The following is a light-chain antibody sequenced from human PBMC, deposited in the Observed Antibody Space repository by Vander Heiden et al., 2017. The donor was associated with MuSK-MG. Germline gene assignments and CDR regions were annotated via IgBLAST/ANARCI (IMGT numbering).Light chain of an antibody. CDR1: TLPNQY. CDR2: RDS. Sequence: SYELTQPPSVSVSPGQTARITCSGDTLPNQYAYWYQQKPGQAPVLVRYRDSERPSGIPERFSGSSSGTTVTFTISGVQAEDEADYDGQSEDSTATSGLFGGGTRLTVL. J-gene: IGLJ2*01. V-gene: IGLV3-25*03. CDR3: QSEDSTATSGL.